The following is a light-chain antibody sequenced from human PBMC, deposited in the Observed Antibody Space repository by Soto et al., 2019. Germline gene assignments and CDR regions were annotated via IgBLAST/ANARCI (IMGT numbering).Light chain of an antibody. Sequence: ILMTQSPATLSVSPWERATLSCRASQSVSSNLAWYQQKPGQAPQLLIYGASNRDSGVPARFSGSGSGTEFTLTISSLQSEDFAEYHCQQYNNWPQTFGQGTKVDIK. J-gene: IGKJ1*01. CDR2: GAS. V-gene: IGKV3-15*01. CDR3: QQYNNWPQT. CDR1: QSVSSN.